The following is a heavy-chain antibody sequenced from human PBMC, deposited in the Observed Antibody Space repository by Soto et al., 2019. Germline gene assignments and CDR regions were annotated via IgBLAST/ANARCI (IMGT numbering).Heavy chain of an antibody. Sequence: QVQLQESGPGLVKPSETLSLTCTVSGDSISSYSWSWIRQPPGNGLEWIGYISYSGNTNYHPSLKSRVTISVAMANNQFSLKLSSLTAADTAVYYCARSYGRDPFDIWGQGTMVTVSS. CDR3: ARSYGRDPFDI. CDR1: GDSISSYS. D-gene: IGHD4-17*01. J-gene: IGHJ3*02. CDR2: ISYSGNT. V-gene: IGHV4-59*01.